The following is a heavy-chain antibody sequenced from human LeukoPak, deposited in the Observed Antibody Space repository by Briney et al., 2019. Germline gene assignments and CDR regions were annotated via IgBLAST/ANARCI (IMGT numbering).Heavy chain of an antibody. D-gene: IGHD6-19*01. Sequence: GGSLRLSCAASGFTFSSYSMNWVRQAPGKGLEWVSSISSSSSYIYYADSVKGRFTISRDNAKNSLYLQMNSLRAEDTAVYYCARALYRSGWYYGMDLRGQGPTVTVSS. V-gene: IGHV3-21*01. CDR2: ISSSSSYI. CDR3: ARALYRSGWYYGMDL. CDR1: GFTFSSYS. J-gene: IGHJ6*02.